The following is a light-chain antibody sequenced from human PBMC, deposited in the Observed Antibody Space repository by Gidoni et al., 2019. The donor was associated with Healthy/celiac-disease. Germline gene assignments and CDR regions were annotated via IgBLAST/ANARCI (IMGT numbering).Light chain of an antibody. CDR1: KSISSY. CDR2: AAS. V-gene: IGKV1-39*01. Sequence: DIQMTQSPSSLSASVGDRVTITCWASKSISSYLNWYQQKPGKAPKLLIYAASSLQSGVPSRFSGSGSGTDFTLTISSLQPEDFATYYCQQSYSTHPLTFGGGTKVEIK. J-gene: IGKJ4*01. CDR3: QQSYSTHPLT.